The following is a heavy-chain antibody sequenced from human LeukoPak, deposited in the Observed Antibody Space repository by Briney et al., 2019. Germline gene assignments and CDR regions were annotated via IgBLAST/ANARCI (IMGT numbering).Heavy chain of an antibody. CDR3: ARASYTVTTFNYYYYMDV. CDR1: GFTVSSSY. CDR2: IYSGGST. Sequence: GGSLRLSCAASGFTVSSSYMSWVRQAPGKGLEWVSVIYSGGSTYYADSVKGRFTISRDNSKNTLYLQMNSLRAEDTAVYYCARASYTVTTFNYYYYMDVWGKGTTVTASS. V-gene: IGHV3-66*02. D-gene: IGHD4-11*01. J-gene: IGHJ6*03.